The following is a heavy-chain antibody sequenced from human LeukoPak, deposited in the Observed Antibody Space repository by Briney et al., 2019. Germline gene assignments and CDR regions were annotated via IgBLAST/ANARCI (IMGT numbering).Heavy chain of an antibody. CDR1: GYTFTSFG. D-gene: IGHD3-22*01. Sequence: ASVKVSCKASGYTFTSFGISWVRQAPGQGLEWMGWISAYNGNTNYAQKLQGRVTMTTDTSTSTAYMELRSLRSDDTAVYYCAREHRAYSYDSSGYYQVWGQGTLVTVSS. J-gene: IGHJ4*02. V-gene: IGHV1-18*01. CDR3: AREHRAYSYDSSGYYQV. CDR2: ISAYNGNT.